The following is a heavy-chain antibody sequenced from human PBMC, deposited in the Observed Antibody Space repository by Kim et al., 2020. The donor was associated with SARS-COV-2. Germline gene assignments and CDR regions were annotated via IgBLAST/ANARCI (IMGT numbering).Heavy chain of an antibody. J-gene: IGHJ4*02. D-gene: IGHD6-19*01. Sequence: YAQKFQGGGTMTRDTSTSTVYMELRSLRSEDTAVYYCARDSDRGWSPFDYWGQGTLVTVSS. V-gene: IGHV1-46*01. CDR3: ARDSDRGWSPFDY.